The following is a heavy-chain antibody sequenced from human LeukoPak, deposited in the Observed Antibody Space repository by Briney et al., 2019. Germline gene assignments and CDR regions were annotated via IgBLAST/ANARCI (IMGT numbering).Heavy chain of an antibody. CDR2: IWYDGSNK. J-gene: IGHJ4*02. CDR3: ARDYRSRVVVVTIDY. Sequence: GGSLGLSCAASGFTFSSYGMHWVRQAPGKGLEWVAVIWYDGSNKYYADSVKGRFTISRDNSKNTLYLQMNSLRAEDTAVYYCARDYRSRVVVVTIDYWGQGTLVTVSS. D-gene: IGHD3-22*01. CDR1: GFTFSSYG. V-gene: IGHV3-33*01.